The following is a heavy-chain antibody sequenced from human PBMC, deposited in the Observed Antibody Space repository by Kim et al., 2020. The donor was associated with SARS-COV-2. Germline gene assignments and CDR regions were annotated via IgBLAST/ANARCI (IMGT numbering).Heavy chain of an antibody. D-gene: IGHD6-13*01. CDR2: ISAYNGNT. CDR1: GYTFTSYG. CDR3: ARAPQQLVLYYYYGMDV. J-gene: IGHJ6*02. V-gene: IGHV1-18*04. Sequence: ASVKVSCKASGYTFTSYGISWVRQAPGQGLEWMGWISAYNGNTNYAQKLQGRVTMTTDTSTSTAYMELRSLRSDDTAVYYCARAPQQLVLYYYYGMDVWGQGTTVTVSS.